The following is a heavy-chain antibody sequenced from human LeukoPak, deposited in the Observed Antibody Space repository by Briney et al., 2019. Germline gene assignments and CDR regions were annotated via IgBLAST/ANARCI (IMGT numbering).Heavy chain of an antibody. D-gene: IGHD6-19*01. CDR2: ITWNSGSI. Sequence: PGRSLRLSCAASGFTVDEDAMHWARQAPGKGLEWVAGITWNSGSIDYADSVKGRFTISRDNAKNSLYLQMNSLRAEDTALYYCARGVSGWYFSAFDIWGQGTMVTVSS. V-gene: IGHV3-9*01. J-gene: IGHJ3*02. CDR3: ARGVSGWYFSAFDI. CDR1: GFTVDEDA.